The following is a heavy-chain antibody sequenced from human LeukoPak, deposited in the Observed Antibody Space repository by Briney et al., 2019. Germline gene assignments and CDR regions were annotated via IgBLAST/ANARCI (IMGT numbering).Heavy chain of an antibody. J-gene: IGHJ4*02. Sequence: SETLSLTCSVSGGPISSYYWSWIRQPPGKGLEWIGEINHSGSTNYNPSLKSRVTISVDTSKNQFSLKLSSVPAADTAVYYCARGPRHYDYVWGSYRTLVYFDYWGQGTLVTVSS. CDR3: ARGPRHYDYVWGSYRTLVYFDY. CDR1: GGPISSYY. CDR2: INHSGST. D-gene: IGHD3-16*02. V-gene: IGHV4-34*01.